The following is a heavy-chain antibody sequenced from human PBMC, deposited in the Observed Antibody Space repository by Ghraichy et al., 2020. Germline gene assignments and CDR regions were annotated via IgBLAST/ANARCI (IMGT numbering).Heavy chain of an antibody. CDR3: TRDVRDFWSGYSRSNWFDP. CDR2: IRSKAYGGTT. J-gene: IGHJ5*02. D-gene: IGHD3-3*01. CDR1: GFTFGDYA. V-gene: IGHV3-49*04. Sequence: GGSLRLSCTASGFTFGDYAMSWVRQAPGKGLEWVGFIRSKAYGGTTEYAASVKGRFTISRDDSKSIAYLQMNSLKTEDTAVYYCTRDVRDFWSGYSRSNWFDPWGQGTLVTVSS.